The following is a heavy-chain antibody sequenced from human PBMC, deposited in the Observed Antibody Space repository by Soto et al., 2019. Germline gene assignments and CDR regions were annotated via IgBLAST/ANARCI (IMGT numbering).Heavy chain of an antibody. Sequence: PSQTFSLTCAISGDSVSSNSAAWNWIRQSPSRGLEWLGRTYYRSKWYNDYAVSVKSRITINPDTSKNQFSLQLNSVTPEDTAVYYCARDGSFRYSSSSESFDYWGQGTLVTVSS. D-gene: IGHD6-6*01. J-gene: IGHJ4*02. V-gene: IGHV6-1*01. CDR2: TYYRSKWYN. CDR3: ARDGSFRYSSSSESFDY. CDR1: GDSVSSNSAA.